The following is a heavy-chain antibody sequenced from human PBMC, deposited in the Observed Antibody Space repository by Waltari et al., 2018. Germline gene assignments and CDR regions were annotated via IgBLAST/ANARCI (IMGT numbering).Heavy chain of an antibody. CDR1: RFTFSSYA. J-gene: IGHJ4*02. V-gene: IGHV3-23*01. CDR2: ISGSDGST. CDR3: AKEINHWNYFDY. D-gene: IGHD1-1*01. Sequence: EVQLLESGGGLVQPGGSLRLSCAASRFTFSSYAVSWVRQAPGKGRGWVSTISGSDGSTYYADSVEGRFPISRDNSNNTLYRQMNSLRAEDTAVYYCAKEINHWNYFDYWGQGTLVTGSS.